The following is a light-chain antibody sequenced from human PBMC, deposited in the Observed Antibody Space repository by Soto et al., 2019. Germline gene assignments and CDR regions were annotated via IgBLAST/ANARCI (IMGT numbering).Light chain of an antibody. CDR1: QAISTY. CDR2: GAS. CDR3: QQSYTSPLT. V-gene: IGKV1-39*01. J-gene: IGKJ4*01. Sequence: DIQMTQSPSSLSASVGDRVTIPCRASQAISTYLNWYQQKPGEAPKLLIYGASTLHSGVPSRFSGSGSGTDFTLTISNLQPEDFATYFCQQSYTSPLTIGGGTKVEI.